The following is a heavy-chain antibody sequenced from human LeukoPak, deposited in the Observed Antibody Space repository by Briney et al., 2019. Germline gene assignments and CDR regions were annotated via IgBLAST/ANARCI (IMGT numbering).Heavy chain of an antibody. CDR3: ARVRGYYFDY. Sequence: PGRSLRLPCAAAGFTFSNYDMHWVRQPPGKGPEWVAVIWYDGSAKYYVDSVKGRFTISRDNSKNTLYLQMNRLRAEDTAVYYCARVRGYYFDYWGQGTLVTVSS. V-gene: IGHV3-33*01. CDR1: GFTFSNYD. CDR2: IWYDGSAK. J-gene: IGHJ4*02.